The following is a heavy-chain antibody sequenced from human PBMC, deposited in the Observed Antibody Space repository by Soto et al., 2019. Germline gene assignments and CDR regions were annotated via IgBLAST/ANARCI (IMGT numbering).Heavy chain of an antibody. CDR2: IFHSGST. CDR3: ARGLQYGGNSAY. J-gene: IGHJ4*02. CDR1: GYSISSGYY. Sequence: ASETLSLTCGVSGYSISSGYYWGWIRQPPGKGLEWIASIFHSGSTYYNPSLKSRVTISVDTSKNQFSLKLSPVTAADTAVYYCARGLQYGGNSAYWGQGTLVTVSS. V-gene: IGHV4-38-2*01. D-gene: IGHD2-21*02.